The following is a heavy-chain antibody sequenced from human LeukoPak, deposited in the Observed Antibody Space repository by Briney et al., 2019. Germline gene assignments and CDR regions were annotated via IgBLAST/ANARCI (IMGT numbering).Heavy chain of an antibody. CDR2: INANTGNP. Sequence: GASVKVSCKASGYTFTSYGISWVRQAPGQGLEWMGWINANTGNPTYAQGFTGRFVFSLDTSVSTAYLQISSLKAEDTAVYYCAREPTIAAAVTNFDYWGQGTLVTVSS. CDR1: GYTFTSYG. J-gene: IGHJ4*02. CDR3: AREPTIAAAVTNFDY. D-gene: IGHD6-13*01. V-gene: IGHV7-4-1*02.